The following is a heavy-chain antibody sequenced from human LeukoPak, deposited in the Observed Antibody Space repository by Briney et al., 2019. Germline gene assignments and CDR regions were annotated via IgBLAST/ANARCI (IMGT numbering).Heavy chain of an antibody. D-gene: IGHD2-15*01. CDR2: IIPIFSTA. J-gene: IGHJ3*02. CDR1: GGTFSSYS. V-gene: IGHV1-69*06. Sequence: GASVKVSCKASGGTFSSYSITWVRQAPGQGLEWMGGIIPIFSTANYAQKFQGRVTITADRSTSTAYMELSSLRSEDTAVYYCARDRVAFKYAFDIWGQGTVVTVSS. CDR3: ARDRVAFKYAFDI.